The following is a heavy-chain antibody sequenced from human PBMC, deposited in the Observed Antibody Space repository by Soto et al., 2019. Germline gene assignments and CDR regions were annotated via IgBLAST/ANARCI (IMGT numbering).Heavy chain of an antibody. D-gene: IGHD3-16*02. CDR3: ARELIDDYIWGSYRSEDNDY. J-gene: IGHJ4*02. Sequence: ASVKVSCKASGYTFTSYGISWVRQAPGQGLEWMGWISAYNGNTNYAQKLQGRVTMTTDTSTSTAYMELRSLRSDDTAVYYCARELIDDYIWGSYRSEDNDYWGQGTLVTVSS. CDR2: ISAYNGNT. V-gene: IGHV1-18*01. CDR1: GYTFTSYG.